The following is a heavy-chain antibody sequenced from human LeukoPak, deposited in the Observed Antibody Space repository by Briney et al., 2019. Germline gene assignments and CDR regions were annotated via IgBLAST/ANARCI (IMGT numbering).Heavy chain of an antibody. CDR1: GYTFTSYD. CDR2: MNPNSGNT. CDR3: ARVGDYYDSSGFYYYYGMDV. V-gene: IGHV1-8*01. D-gene: IGHD3-22*01. Sequence: ASVKVSCKASGYTFTSYDINWVRQATGQGLEWMGWMNPNSGNTGYAQKFQGRVTMTRNTSISTAYMELSSLRSEDTAVYYCARVGDYYDSSGFYYYYGMDVWGQGTTVTVSS. J-gene: IGHJ6*02.